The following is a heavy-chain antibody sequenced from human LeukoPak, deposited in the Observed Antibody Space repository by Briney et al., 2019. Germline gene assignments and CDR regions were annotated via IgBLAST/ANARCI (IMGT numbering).Heavy chain of an antibody. CDR1: RHSFHSQW. CDR2: IYSGGST. J-gene: IGHJ3*01. CDR3: AQGDSYYDFLLSV. Sequence: GESLKISCKAPRHSFHSQWIGWVRQMPGKGLEWVSVIYSGGSTYYADSVKGRFTISRDNSRNTLYLQMNSLRVEDTAVYYCAQGDSYYDFLLSVWGQGTMVTVSS. V-gene: IGHV3-66*01. D-gene: IGHD3-3*01.